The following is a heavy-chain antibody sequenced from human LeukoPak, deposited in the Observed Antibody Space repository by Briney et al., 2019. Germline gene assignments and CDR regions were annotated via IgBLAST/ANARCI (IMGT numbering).Heavy chain of an antibody. J-gene: IGHJ6*02. CDR3: ARGPLELFDSSDYGVYYYGMDV. CDR1: GYTFTSYD. D-gene: IGHD3-22*01. Sequence: ASVKVSCKASGYTFTSYDIYWVRQAPGQGLEWMGWMNLNSGNTGYAQKFQDRVTTTRNTSIGTAYMELSSLRSEDTAVYYCARGPLELFDSSDYGVYYYGMDVWGQGTTVTVPS. CDR2: MNLNSGNT. V-gene: IGHV1-8*02.